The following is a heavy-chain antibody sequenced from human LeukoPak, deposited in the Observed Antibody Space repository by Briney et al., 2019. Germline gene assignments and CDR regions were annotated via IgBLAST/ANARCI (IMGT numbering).Heavy chain of an antibody. J-gene: IGHJ4*02. CDR2: IYPGDSDT. D-gene: IGHD3-10*01. CDR1: GYSFTNYW. CDR3: TRRMTRGVITSPFDS. Sequence: GASLQISCKGSGYSFTNYWIGWVRQLPGKGLELMGLIYPGDSDTTYSPSFQGQVTISADKSITTAYLQWSSLKASDTAVYYCTRRMTRGVITSPFDSWGQGTLVSVSS. V-gene: IGHV5-51*01.